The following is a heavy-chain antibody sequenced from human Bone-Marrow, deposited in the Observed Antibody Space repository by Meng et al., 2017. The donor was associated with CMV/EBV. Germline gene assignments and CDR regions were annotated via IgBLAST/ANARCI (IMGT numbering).Heavy chain of an antibody. CDR3: ARAAPGILFDY. D-gene: IGHD1-1*01. J-gene: IGHJ4*02. CDR1: GFTFSSHW. Sequence: GESLKISCAASGFTFSSHWMHWVRQAPGKGLVWVSRINSDGSSTSYADSVKGRFTISRDNAKNTLYLQMNSLRAEDTAVYYCARAAPGILFDYWGQGTLVTVSS. V-gene: IGHV3-74*01. CDR2: INSDGSST.